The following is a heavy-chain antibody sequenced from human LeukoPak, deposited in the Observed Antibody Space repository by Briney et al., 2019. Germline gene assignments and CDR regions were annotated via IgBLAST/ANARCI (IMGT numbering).Heavy chain of an antibody. CDR3: TRDTFGERDS. D-gene: IGHD3-10*01. J-gene: IGHJ4*02. Sequence: PGGSLRLSCAASGYTFSTYWMHWIRQGPGKGLVWVSRINEDGSSTSYADSVRGRFTISRDNAKNTLYLQMNSLRAEDTAVYYCTRDTFGERDSWGQGTLVTVSS. V-gene: IGHV3-74*01. CDR1: GYTFSTYW. CDR2: INEDGSST.